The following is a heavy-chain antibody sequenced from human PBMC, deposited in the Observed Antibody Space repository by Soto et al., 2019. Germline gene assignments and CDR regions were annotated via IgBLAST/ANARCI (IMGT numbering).Heavy chain of an antibody. CDR3: ARGSPTYYDFWSCSTPGNYYRMDV. CDR1: GGSFSGYY. Sequence: PSETLSLTCAVYGGSFSGYYWSWIRQPPGKGLEWIGEINHSGSTNYNPSLKSRVTISVDTSKNQFSLKLSSVTAADTAVYYCARGSPTYYDFWSCSTPGNYYRMDVWGQGTPVTVSS. V-gene: IGHV4-34*01. D-gene: IGHD3-3*01. J-gene: IGHJ6*02. CDR2: INHSGST.